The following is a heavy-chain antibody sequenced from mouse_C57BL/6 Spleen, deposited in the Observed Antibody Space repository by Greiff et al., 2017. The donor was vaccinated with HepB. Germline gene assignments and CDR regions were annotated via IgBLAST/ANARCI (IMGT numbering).Heavy chain of an antibody. Sequence: EVKLMESGGGLVKPGGSLKLSCAASGFTFSSYAMSWVRQTPEKRLEWVATISDGGSYTYYPDNVKGRFTISRDNAKNNLYLQMSHLKSEDTAMYYCARRYYYGSSRGGYFDYWGQGTTLTVSS. CDR2: ISDGGSYT. D-gene: IGHD1-1*01. J-gene: IGHJ2*01. V-gene: IGHV5-4*03. CDR3: ARRYYYGSSRGGYFDY. CDR1: GFTFSSYA.